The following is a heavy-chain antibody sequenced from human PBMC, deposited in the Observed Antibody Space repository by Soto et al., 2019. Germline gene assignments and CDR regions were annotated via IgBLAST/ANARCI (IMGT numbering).Heavy chain of an antibody. Sequence: ASVKVSCKASGYTFTSYDTNWVRQATGQGLEWMGWMNPNSGNTGYAQKFQGRVTMTGNTSISTAYMELSSLRSEDTAVYYCARGSGKVVVVDIWGQGTMVTVSS. V-gene: IGHV1-8*01. D-gene: IGHD2-15*01. CDR3: ARGSGKVVVVDI. CDR1: GYTFTSYD. CDR2: MNPNSGNT. J-gene: IGHJ3*02.